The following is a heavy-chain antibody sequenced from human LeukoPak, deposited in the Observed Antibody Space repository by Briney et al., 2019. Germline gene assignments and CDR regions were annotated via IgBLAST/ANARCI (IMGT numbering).Heavy chain of an antibody. CDR2: IYYSGST. CDR3: ARHVSSSWYYDDAFGI. Sequence: SETLSLTCTVSGGSISSSSYYWGWIRQPPGKGLEWIGSIYYSGSTYYNPSLKSRVTISVDTSKDQFSLKLSSVTAADTAVYYCARHVSSSWYYDDAFGIWGQGTMVTVSS. V-gene: IGHV4-39*01. D-gene: IGHD6-13*01. J-gene: IGHJ3*02. CDR1: GGSISSSSYY.